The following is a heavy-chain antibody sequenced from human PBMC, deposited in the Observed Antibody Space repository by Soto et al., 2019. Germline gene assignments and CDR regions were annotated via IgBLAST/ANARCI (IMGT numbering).Heavy chain of an antibody. D-gene: IGHD3-22*01. CDR1: GGSISSSSYY. Sequence: PSETLSLTCTVSGGSISSSSYYWGWIRQPPGKGLEWIGSIYYSGSTYYNPSLKSRVTISVDTSKNQFSLKLSSVTAADTAVYYCARVFIDVYDSSGEPNFYFDYWGQGTLVTVSS. J-gene: IGHJ4*02. CDR3: ARVFIDVYDSSGEPNFYFDY. CDR2: IYYSGST. V-gene: IGHV4-39*01.